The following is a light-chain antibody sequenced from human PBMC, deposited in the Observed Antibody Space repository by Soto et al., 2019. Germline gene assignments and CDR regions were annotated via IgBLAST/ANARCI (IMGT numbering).Light chain of an antibody. CDR2: EGS. CDR3: CSYAGSSTLR. Sequence: QSALTQPASVPGSPGQSITISCTGTSSDVGSYNLVSWYQQHPGKAPKLMIYEGSKRPSGVSNRFSGSKSGNTASLTISGLQAEDEADYYCCSYAGSSTLRFGGGTKLTFL. J-gene: IGLJ3*02. V-gene: IGLV2-23*01. CDR1: SSDVGSYNL.